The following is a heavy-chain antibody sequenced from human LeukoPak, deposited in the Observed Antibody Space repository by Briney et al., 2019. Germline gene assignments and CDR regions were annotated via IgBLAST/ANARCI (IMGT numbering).Heavy chain of an antibody. Sequence: PGGSLRLSCAASGFTFSGSTMHWVRQASGKGLEWVGRIRSKANNYATAYATSVKGRFTLSRDDSKNTAYLQMNSLKTEDTAVYYCIRGAASGSCYGFDVWGQGATVTVSS. D-gene: IGHD1-26*01. CDR1: GFTFSGST. CDR2: IRSKANNYAT. J-gene: IGHJ6*02. CDR3: IRGAASGSCYGFDV. V-gene: IGHV3-73*01.